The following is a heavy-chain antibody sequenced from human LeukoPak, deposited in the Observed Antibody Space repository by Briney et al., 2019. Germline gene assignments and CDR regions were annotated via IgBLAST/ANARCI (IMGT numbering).Heavy chain of an antibody. J-gene: IGHJ5*02. D-gene: IGHD3-10*01. CDR1: GGSISSYY. CDR3: ARTYYYGSGSSYFDP. CDR2: IYYSGST. V-gene: IGHV4-59*08. Sequence: SETLSLTCTVSGGSISSYYWSWIRQPPGKGLEWIGYIYYSGSTNYNPSLKSQVTISVDTSKNQFSLNLTSVTAADTAVYYCARTYYYGSGSSYFDPWGQGTLVTVSS.